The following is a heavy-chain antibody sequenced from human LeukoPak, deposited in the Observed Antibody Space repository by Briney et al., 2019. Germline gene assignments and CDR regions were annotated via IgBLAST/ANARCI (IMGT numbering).Heavy chain of an antibody. J-gene: IGHJ3*02. D-gene: IGHD2-15*01. Sequence: SETLSLTCAVYGGSFSGYYWSWIRQPPGKGLEWIGEINHSGSTNYNPSLKGRVTISVDTSKNQFSLKLSSVTAADTAVYYCARGLTGVCSGGSCYRSSYAFDIWGQGTMVTVSS. CDR3: ARGLTGVCSGGSCYRSSYAFDI. V-gene: IGHV4-34*01. CDR2: INHSGST. CDR1: GGSFSGYY.